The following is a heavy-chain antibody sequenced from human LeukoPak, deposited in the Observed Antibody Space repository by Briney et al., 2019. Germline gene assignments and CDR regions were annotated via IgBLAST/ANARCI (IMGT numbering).Heavy chain of an antibody. Sequence: SETLSLTCTVSGGSISSYYWSWIRQPAGQGLEWIGRIYTSGSTNYNPSLKSRVTMSVDTSKNQFSLKLSSVTAADTAVYYCARVLVYYYGSGSYYGDAFDIWGQGTMVTVSS. V-gene: IGHV4-4*07. CDR2: IYTSGST. CDR1: GGSISSYY. CDR3: ARVLVYYYGSGSYYGDAFDI. D-gene: IGHD3-10*01. J-gene: IGHJ3*02.